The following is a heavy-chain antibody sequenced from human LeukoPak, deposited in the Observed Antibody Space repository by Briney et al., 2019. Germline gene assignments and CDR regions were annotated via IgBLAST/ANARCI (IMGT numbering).Heavy chain of an antibody. J-gene: IGHJ4*02. CDR2: TWHSDSP. D-gene: IGHD1-7*01. CDR1: GYPISRGYY. CDR3: ARGELGDFDS. V-gene: IGHV4-38-2*02. Sequence: SETLSLTCSVSGYPISRGYYWGWTRQPPGKGLEWIGSTWHSDSPYFNPSLKSRVIISADTSKNQFFLNLTSVAAADTAVYYCARGELGDFDSWGQGTLVTVSS.